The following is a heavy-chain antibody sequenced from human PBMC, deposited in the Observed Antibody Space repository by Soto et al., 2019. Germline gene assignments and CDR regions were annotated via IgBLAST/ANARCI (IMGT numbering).Heavy chain of an antibody. V-gene: IGHV4-4*07. CDR2: IYTSGNG. CDR3: ARDQALIYFDS. J-gene: IGHJ4*02. Sequence: NPSETLSLTCTVSGGSISRHYWSWIRQPAGKGLEWIGRIYTSGNGNYNPSLKSRVTMSVDTSKNQFALKLNSVTAADTAVYYCARDQALIYFDSWGRGTLVTVSS. CDR1: GGSISRHY. D-gene: IGHD2-8*01.